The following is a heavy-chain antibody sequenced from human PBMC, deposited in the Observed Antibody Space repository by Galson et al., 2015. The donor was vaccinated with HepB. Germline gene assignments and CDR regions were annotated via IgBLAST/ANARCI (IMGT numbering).Heavy chain of an antibody. V-gene: IGHV3-23*01. CDR2: ISGNGDGT. Sequence: SLRLSCAASGFAFDTHAMSWVRQAPGRGLEWISGISGNGDGTFYADSVKGRFTVSRDNSNNMLYLQMNSLRAEDAGLYFCAKGYGLFDSWGQGILVTVPS. D-gene: IGHD5-18*01. CDR3: AKGYGLFDS. J-gene: IGHJ5*01. CDR1: GFAFDTHA.